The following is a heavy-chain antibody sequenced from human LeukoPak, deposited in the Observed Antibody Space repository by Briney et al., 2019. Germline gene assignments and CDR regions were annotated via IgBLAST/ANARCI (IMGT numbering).Heavy chain of an antibody. J-gene: IGHJ4*02. CDR3: ARDLGPPYCSSTSCYAGSGPFDY. CDR2: ISAYNGNT. Sequence: GASVKVSCKASGYTFTSYCMSWVRQAPGQGLEWLGIISAYNGNTNYAQKLQGRVTMTTDTSTSTAYMELRSLRSDDTAVYYCARDLGPPYCSSTSCYAGSGPFDYWGQGTLVTVSS. V-gene: IGHV1-18*01. D-gene: IGHD2-2*01. CDR1: GYTFTSYC.